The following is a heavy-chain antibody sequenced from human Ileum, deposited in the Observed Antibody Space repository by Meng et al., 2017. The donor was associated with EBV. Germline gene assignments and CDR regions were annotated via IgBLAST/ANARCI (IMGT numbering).Heavy chain of an antibody. V-gene: IGHV3-15*01. Sequence: QLVESGGGLVEPWGSLRLSCAASGITFSKVWMNWGRQTPGKGLEWVGRIRSKSAGGTTDYAAPVKGRFTISRDDSEDTLYLQMNSLKTEDTAVYYCTTWGGNWGQGTLVTVSS. J-gene: IGHJ1*01. CDR1: GITFSKVW. CDR3: TTWGGN. D-gene: IGHD3-16*01. CDR2: IRSKSAGGTT.